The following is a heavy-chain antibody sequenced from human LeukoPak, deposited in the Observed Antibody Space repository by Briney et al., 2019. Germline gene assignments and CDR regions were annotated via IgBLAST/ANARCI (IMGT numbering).Heavy chain of an antibody. J-gene: IGHJ4*02. V-gene: IGHV4-4*07. CDR3: ARVVSDGSGSYYPDY. CDR2: IYTSGST. CDR1: GGSISSYY. D-gene: IGHD3-10*01. Sequence: PSETLSLTCTVPGGSISSYYWSWIRQPAGKGLEWIGRIYTSGSTNYNPSLKSRVTMSVDTSKNQFSLKLSSVTAADTAVYYCARVVSDGSGSYYPDYWGQGTLVTVSS.